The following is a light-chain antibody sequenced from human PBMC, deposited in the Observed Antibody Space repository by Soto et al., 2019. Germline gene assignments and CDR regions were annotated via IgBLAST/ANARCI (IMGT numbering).Light chain of an antibody. Sequence: QSVLTQPPSVSEAPRQRVTISCSGSSSNIGNNAVNWYQQLPGKAPKLLIYYDDLLPSGVSDRFSGSKSGTSASLAISGLQSEDEADYYCAAWDDSLNSPVFGGGTKLTVL. V-gene: IGLV1-36*01. J-gene: IGLJ2*01. CDR2: YDD. CDR3: AAWDDSLNSPV. CDR1: SSNIGNNA.